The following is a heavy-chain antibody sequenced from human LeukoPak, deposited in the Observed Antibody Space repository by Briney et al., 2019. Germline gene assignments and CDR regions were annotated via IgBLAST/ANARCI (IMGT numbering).Heavy chain of an antibody. Sequence: TGGSLRLSCAASGFTFSSYAMSWVRQAPGKGLEWVSSISSSSSYIYYADSVKGRFTISRDDAKNSLFLQMNSLRAEDTAAYYCAKDPKAYSSSPFDYWGQGTLVTVSS. CDR2: ISSSSSYI. CDR1: GFTFSSYA. V-gene: IGHV3-21*04. J-gene: IGHJ4*02. D-gene: IGHD6-6*01. CDR3: AKDPKAYSSSPFDY.